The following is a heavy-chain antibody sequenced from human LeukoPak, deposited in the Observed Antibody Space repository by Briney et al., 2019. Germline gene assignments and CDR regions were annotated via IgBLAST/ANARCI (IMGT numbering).Heavy chain of an antibody. V-gene: IGHV1-8*01. Sequence: GASVRVSCKASGYTFTSYDMNWVRQAPGQRPEWVAWMSHNSGDTDYAQKFQDRVTMTRNNSMSTAYMELNSLRSDDTAVYYCASGPPNWGYDYWGPGTLVTVSS. CDR2: MSHNSGDT. J-gene: IGHJ4*02. CDR3: ASGPPNWGYDY. CDR1: GYTFTSYD. D-gene: IGHD7-27*01.